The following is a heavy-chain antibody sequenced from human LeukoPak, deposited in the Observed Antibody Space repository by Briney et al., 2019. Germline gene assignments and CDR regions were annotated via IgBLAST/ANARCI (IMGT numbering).Heavy chain of an antibody. D-gene: IGHD2-15*01. CDR3: ARVDGGYCSGGSCYANRFDP. CDR2: MYYSGSP. V-gene: IGHV4-59*01. Sequence: SETLSLTCTVSGASITTYYWSWIRQPPGKGLEWIAYMYYSGSPNYNPSLKSRVTISVDTSKNQFSLKLSSVTAADTAVYYCARVDGGYCSGGSCYANRFDPGGQGTLVTVSS. CDR1: GASITTYY. J-gene: IGHJ5*02.